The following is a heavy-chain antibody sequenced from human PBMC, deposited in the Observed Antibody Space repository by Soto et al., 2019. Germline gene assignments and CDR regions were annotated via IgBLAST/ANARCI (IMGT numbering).Heavy chain of an antibody. Sequence: GGSLRLSCAASGFTFSEYYMSWIRQAPGKGLEWVSYISSSSSYTNYADSVKGRFTISRDNAKNSLYLQMNSLRAEDTAVYYCARVRAAADLLFDYWGQGTLVTVSS. J-gene: IGHJ4*02. CDR1: GFTFSEYY. D-gene: IGHD6-13*01. V-gene: IGHV3-11*06. CDR2: ISSSSSYT. CDR3: ARVRAAADLLFDY.